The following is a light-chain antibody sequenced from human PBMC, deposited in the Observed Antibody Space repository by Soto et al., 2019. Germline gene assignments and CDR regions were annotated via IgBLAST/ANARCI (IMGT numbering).Light chain of an antibody. CDR3: SAFTGTTYV. CDR1: SSDVGGNKY. J-gene: IGLJ1*01. CDR2: DVS. Sequence: QSALTQPASVSGSPGQSITISCTGTSSDVGGNKYVSWYQHYPGKAPKLMIRDVSNRPSGVSNRFSGSKSGNTASLTISGLQAEDEADYYCSAFTGTTYVFGTGTQLTVL. V-gene: IGLV2-14*03.